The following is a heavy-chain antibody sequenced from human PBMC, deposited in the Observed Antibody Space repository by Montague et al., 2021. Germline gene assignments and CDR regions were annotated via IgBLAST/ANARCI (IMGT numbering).Heavy chain of an antibody. V-gene: IGHV3-23*01. CDR2: ITASGATT. D-gene: IGHD2-15*01. Sequence: SLRLSCAASGFTFRSYAMSWVRQSAGRGLEWVSTITASGATTYYEDSVKGRFTISRDNSKNTLYLQMNSLRAEDTAVYSCAKEEEYCSGDSCYINYWGQGTLVTVSS. CDR3: AKEEEYCSGDSCYINY. J-gene: IGHJ4*02. CDR1: GFTFRSYA.